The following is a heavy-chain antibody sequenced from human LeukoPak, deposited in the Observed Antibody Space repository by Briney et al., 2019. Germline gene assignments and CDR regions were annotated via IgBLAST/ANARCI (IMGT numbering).Heavy chain of an antibody. CDR1: GGSISSGGYY. CDR2: IYHSGST. V-gene: IGHV4-30-2*01. D-gene: IGHD1-26*01. CDR3: AGFLIGSYSFDY. J-gene: IGHJ4*02. Sequence: SQTLSLTCTVSGGSISSGGYYWSWIRQPPGKGLEWIGYIYHSGSTYYNPSLKSRVTISVDRSKNQFSLKLSSVTAADTAVYYCAGFLIGSYSFDYWGQGTLVTVSS.